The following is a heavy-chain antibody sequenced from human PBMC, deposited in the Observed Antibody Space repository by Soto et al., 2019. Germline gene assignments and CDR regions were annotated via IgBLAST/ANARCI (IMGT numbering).Heavy chain of an antibody. J-gene: IGHJ4*02. CDR1: GDTSTTYV. CDR3: ARGTYCGSNCFFAREY. CDR2: INPMSRTA. Sequence: VQLVQSGAEVKKPGSSVKVSCKASGDTSTTYVTSWVRQAPGQGPEWIGGINPMSRTAKYSEKYNGRVTVTADEATRTAYLDLTSLRFEDTAVQFCARGTYCGSNCFFAREYWGQGTLVTVSS. D-gene: IGHD2-21*01. V-gene: IGHV1-69*01.